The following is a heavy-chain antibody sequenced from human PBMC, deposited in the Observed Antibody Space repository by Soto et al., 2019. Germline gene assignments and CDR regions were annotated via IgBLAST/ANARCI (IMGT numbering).Heavy chain of an antibody. J-gene: IGHJ6*03. V-gene: IGHV4-31*03. CDR3: AREGYSKLHYYYYYYMDV. D-gene: IGHD4-4*01. CDR1: GGSISSGGYY. Sequence: SETLSLTCTVSGGSISSGGYYWSWIRQHPGKGLEWIGYIYYSGSTYYNPSLKSRVTISVDTSKNQFSLKLSSVTAADTAVYYCAREGYSKLHYYYYYYMDVWGKGTTVTVSS. CDR2: IYYSGST.